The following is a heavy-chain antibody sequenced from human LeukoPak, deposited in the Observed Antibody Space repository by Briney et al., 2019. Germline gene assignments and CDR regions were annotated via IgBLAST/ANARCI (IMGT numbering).Heavy chain of an antibody. J-gene: IGHJ6*03. V-gene: IGHV3-20*04. Sequence: GGSLRLSCAASGFTFDDYGMTWVRQVPGKGLEWVSGINWNGGSIGNADSVKGRFTISRDNAEKSLYLQMNSLRAEDTALYYCARVGPQLSPGYYMDVWGKGTTVTVSS. CDR3: ARVGPQLSPGYYMDV. D-gene: IGHD5-24*01. CDR1: GFTFDDYG. CDR2: INWNGGSI.